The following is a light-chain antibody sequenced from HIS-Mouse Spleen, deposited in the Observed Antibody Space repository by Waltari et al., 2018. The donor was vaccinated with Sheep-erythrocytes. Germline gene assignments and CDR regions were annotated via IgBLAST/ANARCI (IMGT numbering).Light chain of an antibody. V-gene: IGLV2-11*01. J-gene: IGLJ1*01. CDR1: SRDVGGYNY. Sequence: QSALTQPRSVSGSPGQSVTISCTGTSRDVGGYNYVSWYQQHQGKAPKLMNYDVSKRPSGVPERFSGSKAGNTAALTISGLQAEDEADYYCCSYAGSYNHVFATGTKVTVL. CDR3: CSYAGSYNHV. CDR2: DVS.